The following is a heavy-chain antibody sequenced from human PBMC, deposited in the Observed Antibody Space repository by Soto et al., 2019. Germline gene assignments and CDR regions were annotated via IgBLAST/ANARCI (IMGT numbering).Heavy chain of an antibody. CDR1: GASMRNGGYF. J-gene: IGHJ4*02. Sequence: SETLSLTCSVSGASMRNGGYFWNWIRQHPGKGLEWIGNIHYSGSTFYNPSLRNRLTISVDTSKSQFSLRLTSVTAADTAVYFCAREAIALVGIWYFDHWGRGTLVTVSS. D-gene: IGHD6-19*01. V-gene: IGHV4-31*03. CDR3: AREAIALVGIWYFDH. CDR2: IHYSGST.